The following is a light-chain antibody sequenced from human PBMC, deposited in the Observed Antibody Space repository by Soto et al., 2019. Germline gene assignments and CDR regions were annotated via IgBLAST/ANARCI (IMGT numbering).Light chain of an antibody. CDR3: QYYNNWPPWT. CDR2: DAS. V-gene: IGKV3-15*01. CDR1: QSVSNN. Sequence: EIVMTQSPATLSASPGERATLSCRASQSVSNNLAWYQQKTGQAPSLRIYDASSRATGIPARFSGSGSGTEFTVSSSSVQSEDFAVYDCQYYNNWPPWTFGQGNKVEIK. J-gene: IGKJ1*01.